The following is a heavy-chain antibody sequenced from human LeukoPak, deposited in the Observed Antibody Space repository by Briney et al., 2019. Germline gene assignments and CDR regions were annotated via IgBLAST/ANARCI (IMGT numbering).Heavy chain of an antibody. Sequence: ASVKVSCKASGYTFTSYYMHWERQAPGQGLEWMGIINPSGGSTSYAQKFQGRVTMTRDMSTSTVYMELSSLRSEDTAVYYCASAMRWLQSPFDYWGQGTLVTVSS. D-gene: IGHD5-24*01. CDR1: GYTFTSYY. J-gene: IGHJ4*02. CDR3: ASAMRWLQSPFDY. V-gene: IGHV1-46*01. CDR2: INPSGGST.